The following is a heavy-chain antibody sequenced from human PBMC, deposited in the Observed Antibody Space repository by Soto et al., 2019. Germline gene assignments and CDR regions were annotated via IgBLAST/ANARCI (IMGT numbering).Heavy chain of an antibody. V-gene: IGHV3-23*01. Sequence: GGSXRLSCEASGFTFSNYAMAWVRQTPGEGPEWVSTIGGGDDIFYAESVKGRFIISRDDSRSTMYLQMDNLRVEDTAIYFCAKDSISYNGIYDAFDVWGQGTVVTVSS. CDR2: IGGGDDI. D-gene: IGHD3-3*02. CDR3: AKDSISYNGIYDAFDV. J-gene: IGHJ3*01. CDR1: GFTFSNYA.